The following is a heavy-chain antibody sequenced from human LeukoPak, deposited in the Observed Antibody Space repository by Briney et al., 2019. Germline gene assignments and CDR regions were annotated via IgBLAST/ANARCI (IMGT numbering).Heavy chain of an antibody. J-gene: IGHJ4*02. CDR2: IKQDGSEK. D-gene: IGHD4-17*01. CDR3: ARGGILSTVTFDY. Sequence: GGSLRLSCAASGFTFSSYWMSWVRQAPGKGLEWVANIKQDGSEKYYVDSVKGRFTISRDNAKNSLYLQMNSLRAEDTAVYYCARGGILSTVTFDYWGQGTLVTVSS. V-gene: IGHV3-7*01. CDR1: GFTFSSYW.